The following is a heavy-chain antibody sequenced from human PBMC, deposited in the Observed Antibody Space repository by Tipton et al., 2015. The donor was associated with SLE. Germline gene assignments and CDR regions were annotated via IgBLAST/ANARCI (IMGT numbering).Heavy chain of an antibody. CDR2: FYFGGST. CDR1: GDSIGSTPHY. J-gene: IGHJ5*02. V-gene: IGHV4-39*01. CDR3: AGVRKKGWGWFDP. D-gene: IGHD3-16*01. Sequence: TLSLTCTVSGDSIGSTPHYWGWIRQSPGKGLEWIGSFYFGGSTYHDPSLKSRVTISVDTSKNQFSLKLSSVTAADTAVYYCAGVRKKGWGWFDPWGQGTLVTVSS.